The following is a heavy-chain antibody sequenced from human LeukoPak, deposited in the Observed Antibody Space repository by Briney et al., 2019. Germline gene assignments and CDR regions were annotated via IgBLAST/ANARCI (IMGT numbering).Heavy chain of an antibody. CDR1: GFTFDDYA. CDR2: ISWNSGSI. Sequence: PGRSLRLSCAASGFTFDDYAMHWVRQAPGKGLEWVSGISWNSGSIGYADSVKGRFTIFRDNSKNTLYLQMNSLRAEDTAVYYCAKDGERCSGGSCYSRAPYYFDYWGQGTLVTVSS. J-gene: IGHJ4*02. CDR3: AKDGERCSGGSCYSRAPYYFDY. D-gene: IGHD2-15*01. V-gene: IGHV3-9*01.